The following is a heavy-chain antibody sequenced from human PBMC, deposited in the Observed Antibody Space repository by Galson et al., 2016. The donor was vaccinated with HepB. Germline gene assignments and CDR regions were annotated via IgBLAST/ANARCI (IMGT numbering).Heavy chain of an antibody. Sequence: CAISGDSVSSKSAAWSWIRQSPSRGLEWLGRTYYRSKWYNDYAVSVKGRISINPDTSKNQFSLQLNSVTPEDTAVYYCGRDRGAYDSGYYLPDAFDVWGQGTMVSVSS. V-gene: IGHV6-1*01. CDR3: GRDRGAYDSGYYLPDAFDV. J-gene: IGHJ3*01. CDR1: GDSVSSKSAA. D-gene: IGHD3-22*01. CDR2: TYYRSKWYN.